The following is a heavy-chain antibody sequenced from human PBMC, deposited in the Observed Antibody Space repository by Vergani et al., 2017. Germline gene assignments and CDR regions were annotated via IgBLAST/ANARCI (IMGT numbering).Heavy chain of an antibody. D-gene: IGHD3-22*01. CDR3: AKDGVYDSSGYYGEFDY. V-gene: IGHV3-30*18. CDR2: ISYDGSNK. Sequence: QVQLVESGGGVVQPGRSLRLSCAASGFTFSSYGMHWVRQAPGKGLEWVAVISYDGSNKYYADSVKGRFTISRDNSKNTLYLQMNSLRAEDTAVYYCAKDGVYDSSGYYGEFDYWGQGTLVTVSS. CDR1: GFTFSSYG. J-gene: IGHJ4*02.